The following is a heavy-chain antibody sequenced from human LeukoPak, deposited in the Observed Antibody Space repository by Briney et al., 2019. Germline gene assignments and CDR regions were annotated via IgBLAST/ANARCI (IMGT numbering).Heavy chain of an antibody. Sequence: GGSLRLSCAASGFTFSSYGMHWVRQAPGKGLEWVAVIWYDGRSKYYADSVEGGFTISRDIFNNTRYLQMNSLRAEDTAVYSCAIIGPPYYFDYWGQGTLVTVSS. CDR1: GFTFSSYG. CDR2: IWYDGRSK. CDR3: AIIGPPYYFDY. D-gene: IGHD2/OR15-2a*01. V-gene: IGHV3-33*01. J-gene: IGHJ4*02.